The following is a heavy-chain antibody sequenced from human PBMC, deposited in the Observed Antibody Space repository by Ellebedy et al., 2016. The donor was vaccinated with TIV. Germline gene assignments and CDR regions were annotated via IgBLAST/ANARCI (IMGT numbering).Heavy chain of an antibody. Sequence: SETLSLTXTVSGGSISSYYWSWIRQPPGKGLEWIGYIYYSGSTNYNPSLKSRVTISVDTSKNQFSLKLSSVTAADTAVYYCARGGGGPIVLMVYASETAFDYWGQGTLVTVSS. CDR3: ARGGGGPIVLMVYASETAFDY. V-gene: IGHV4-59*01. CDR1: GGSISSYY. D-gene: IGHD2-8*01. J-gene: IGHJ4*02. CDR2: IYYSGST.